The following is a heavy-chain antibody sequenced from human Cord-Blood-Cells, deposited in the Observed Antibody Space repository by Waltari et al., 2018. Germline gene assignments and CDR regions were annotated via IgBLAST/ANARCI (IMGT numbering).Heavy chain of an antibody. CDR2: IGTAGDT. J-gene: IGHJ3*02. CDR3: ASSSGSYGGVAFDI. D-gene: IGHD1-26*01. CDR1: GITFSSYD. Sequence: EVQLVESGGGLVQPGGSLRLSCAASGITFSSYDMHWVRQATGKGLEWVSAIGTAGDTYYPGSVKGRFTISRENAKNSLYLQMNSLRAGDTAVYYCASSSGSYGGVAFDIWGQGTMVTVSS. V-gene: IGHV3-13*01.